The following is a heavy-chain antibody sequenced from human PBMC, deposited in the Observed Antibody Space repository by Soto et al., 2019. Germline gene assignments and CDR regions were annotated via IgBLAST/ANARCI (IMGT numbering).Heavy chain of an antibody. D-gene: IGHD2-21*01. Sequence: SDTLSLTCSFSCCSISSYYWSWIRQPPGKGLEWIGYIYYSGSTNSHPSLKSRVTISVDTSKNQFSLKLSSVTAADTAVYYCARSDFPYWGQVTLVTVS. V-gene: IGHV4-59*07. CDR3: ARSDFPY. CDR1: CCSISSYY. J-gene: IGHJ4*02. CDR2: IYYSGST.